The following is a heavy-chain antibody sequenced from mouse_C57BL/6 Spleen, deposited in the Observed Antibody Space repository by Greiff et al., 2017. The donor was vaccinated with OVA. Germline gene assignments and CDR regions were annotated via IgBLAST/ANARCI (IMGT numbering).Heavy chain of an antibody. Sequence: QVQLQQSGPELVKPGASVKISCKASGYAFSSSWMNWVKQRPGKGLEWIGRIYPGDGDTNYNGKFKGKATLTADKSSSTAYMQLSSLTSEDSAVYFCASGGLRQFDYWGQGTTLTVSS. V-gene: IGHV1-82*01. CDR2: IYPGDGDT. CDR1: GYAFSSSW. J-gene: IGHJ2*01. CDR3: ASGGLRQFDY. D-gene: IGHD2-4*01.